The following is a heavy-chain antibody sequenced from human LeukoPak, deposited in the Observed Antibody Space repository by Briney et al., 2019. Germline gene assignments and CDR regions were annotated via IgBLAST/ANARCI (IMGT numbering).Heavy chain of an antibody. V-gene: IGHV3-15*01. CDR1: GFTFSSAW. CDR3: TRYRSLTDVGD. Sequence: PGGSLRLSCAASGFTFSSAWMSWVRQGPGKGLEWVGRFRGKADGGTIDYAAPAKGRFTISRDDSKNMLFLQMSRLKTEDTGVYFCTRYRSLTDVGDWGQGTLVTVSS. CDR2: FRGKADGGTI. J-gene: IGHJ4*02. D-gene: IGHD3-16*02.